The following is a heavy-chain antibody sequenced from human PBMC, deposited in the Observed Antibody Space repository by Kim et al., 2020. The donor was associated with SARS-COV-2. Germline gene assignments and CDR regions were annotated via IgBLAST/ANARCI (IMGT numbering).Heavy chain of an antibody. CDR2: IYYSGST. Sequence: SETLSLTCTVSGGSISSYYWSWIRQPPGKGLEWIGYIYYSGSTNYNPSLKSRVTISVDTSKNQFSLKLSSVTAADTAVYYCASQRFTYYDFWSGYLGAF. CDR1: GGSISSYY. CDR3: ASQRFTYYDFWSGYLGAF. J-gene: IGHJ3*01. V-gene: IGHV4-59*08. D-gene: IGHD3-3*01.